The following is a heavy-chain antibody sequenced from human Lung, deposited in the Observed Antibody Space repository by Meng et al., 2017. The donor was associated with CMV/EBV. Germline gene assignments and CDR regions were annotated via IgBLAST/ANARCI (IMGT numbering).Heavy chain of an antibody. Sequence: LXXIVSGGSISSGDYYWGWIRQSPGKALEWIGSVYYTGRADYSPSLKNRVTISVDTSRNQFSLNLHSVTAADTALYYCAKQGARSVETTMVPYGEFDYWXQGAXVTVSS. J-gene: IGHJ4*02. D-gene: IGHD5-18*01. CDR2: VYYTGRA. CDR1: GGSISSGDYY. V-gene: IGHV4-39*01. CDR3: AKQGARSVETTMVPYGEFDY.